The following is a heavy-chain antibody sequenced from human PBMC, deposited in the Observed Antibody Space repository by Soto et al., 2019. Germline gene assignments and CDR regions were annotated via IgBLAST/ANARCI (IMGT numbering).Heavy chain of an antibody. Sequence: QITLKESGPTLVKPTQTLTLTCTFSGFSLRTNGVGVGWIRQPPGKALEWLALIYWDDDKRYSPSLKSRLTITKDTSKNRVALKMTHVAPVDTATYYCAHRRGAPGHFASWGQGTLVTVSS. J-gene: IGHJ4*02. CDR2: IYWDDDK. V-gene: IGHV2-5*02. CDR3: AHRRGAPGHFAS. CDR1: GFSLRTNGVG. D-gene: IGHD2-2*01.